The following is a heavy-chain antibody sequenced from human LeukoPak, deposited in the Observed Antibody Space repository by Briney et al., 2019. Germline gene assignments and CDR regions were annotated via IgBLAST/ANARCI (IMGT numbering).Heavy chain of an antibody. J-gene: IGHJ4*02. CDR2: IKQDGSEK. D-gene: IGHD5-18*01. Sequence: PGGSLRLSCAASGFTFSSYWMSWVHQAPGKGLEWVANIKQDGSEKYYVDSVKGRFTISRDNAKNSLYLQMNSLRAEDTAVYYCASPLIQLWPFDYWGQGTLVTVSS. V-gene: IGHV3-7*01. CDR1: GFTFSSYW. CDR3: ASPLIQLWPFDY.